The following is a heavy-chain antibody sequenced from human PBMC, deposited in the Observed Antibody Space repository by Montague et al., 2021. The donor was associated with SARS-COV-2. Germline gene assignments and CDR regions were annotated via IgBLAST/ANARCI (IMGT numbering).Heavy chain of an antibody. Sequence: SETLSLTRTVSGGSISGSNYYWGWIRQPPGKGLEWIGSMYYSGSTNYNPSLKSRVTMSVDTSKNQFSLKLSSVTAADTAVYYCARGARQGYGFRLGSFDSWGQGTLVTVSS. CDR2: MYYSGST. CDR1: GGSISGSNYY. J-gene: IGHJ4*02. V-gene: IGHV4-39*07. CDR3: ARGARQGYGFRLGSFDS. D-gene: IGHD3-10*01.